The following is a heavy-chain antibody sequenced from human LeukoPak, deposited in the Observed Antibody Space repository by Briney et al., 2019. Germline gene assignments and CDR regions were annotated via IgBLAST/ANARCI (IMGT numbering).Heavy chain of an antibody. V-gene: IGHV4-34*01. D-gene: IGHD1-26*01. J-gene: IGHJ6*02. Sequence: PSETLSLTCAVYGGSFSGYYWSWIRQPPGKGLEWIGEINHSGSTKYNPSLKSRVTISVDTSKNQFSLKLSSVTAADTAVYYCARGSSGSYHTRPLDVWGQGTTVTVSS. CDR3: ARGSSGSYHTRPLDV. CDR1: GGSFSGYY. CDR2: INHSGST.